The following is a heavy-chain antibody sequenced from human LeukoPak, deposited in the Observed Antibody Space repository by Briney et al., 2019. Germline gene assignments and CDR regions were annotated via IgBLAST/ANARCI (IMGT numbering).Heavy chain of an antibody. CDR3: ASVRGYSSGWYASGFDP. D-gene: IGHD6-19*01. CDR2: IYTSGST. V-gene: IGHV4-61*02. J-gene: IGHJ5*02. CDR1: GGSISSGSYY. Sequence: SETLSLTCTVSGGSISSGSYYWNWIRQPAGKGLEWIGRIYTSGSTNYNPSLKSRVTISLDTSKNQFSLKLNSVTAADTAVYYCASVRGYSSGWYASGFDPWGQGTLVTVSS.